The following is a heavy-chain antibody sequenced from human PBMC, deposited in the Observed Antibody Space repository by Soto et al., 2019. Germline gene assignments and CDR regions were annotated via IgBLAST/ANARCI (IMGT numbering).Heavy chain of an antibody. Sequence: PGRSLRLSCAASGFTFSTYAMNWVRQAPGKGLEWVSTISGSGGSTYYADSVKGRFTISRDNSKNTLYLQMNSLRAEDTAVYYCAKDQGSSWYEIDYWGQGTLVTVSS. V-gene: IGHV3-23*01. D-gene: IGHD6-13*01. J-gene: IGHJ4*02. CDR2: ISGSGGST. CDR1: GFTFSTYA. CDR3: AKDQGSSWYEIDY.